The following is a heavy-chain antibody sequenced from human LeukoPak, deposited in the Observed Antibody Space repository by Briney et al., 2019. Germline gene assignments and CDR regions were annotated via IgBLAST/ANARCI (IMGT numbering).Heavy chain of an antibody. CDR1: GFTFSNYG. CDR2: IRYDGSNE. CDR3: ARAGIVATISRGNWFDP. D-gene: IGHD5-12*01. J-gene: IGHJ5*02. V-gene: IGHV3-30*02. Sequence: GGSLRLSCAASGFTFSNYGMHWVRQAPGKGLEWVTFIRYDGSNEYYADSVKGRFTISRDSSKNTLYMQMNNLRAEDTAVYYCARAGIVATISRGNWFDPWGQGTLVTVSS.